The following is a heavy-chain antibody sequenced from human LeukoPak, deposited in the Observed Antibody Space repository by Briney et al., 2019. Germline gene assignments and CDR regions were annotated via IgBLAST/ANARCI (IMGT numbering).Heavy chain of an antibody. Sequence: GASVKVSCKTSGYTFTSDGISWVRQAPGQGLEWMGGIGTYKGNTNYAQMFQGRVTMTTDTSTSTAYMELKNLRSDDTAVYYCARTPGMVVVKTFYCMDVWGQGTTVTVSS. V-gene: IGHV1-18*01. D-gene: IGHD3-22*01. CDR2: IGTYKGNT. CDR3: ARTPGMVVVKTFYCMDV. J-gene: IGHJ6*02. CDR1: GYTFTSDG.